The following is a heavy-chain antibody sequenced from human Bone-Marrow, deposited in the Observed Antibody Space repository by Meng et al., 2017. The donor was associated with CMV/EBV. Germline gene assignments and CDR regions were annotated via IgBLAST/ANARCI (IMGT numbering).Heavy chain of an antibody. D-gene: IGHD3-3*01. V-gene: IGHV4-59*01. CDR2: IYYNGNT. CDR3: ARGSGFDP. CDR1: GGTTSSYY. J-gene: IGHJ5*02. Sequence: GSLRLSCTVSGGTTSSYYWNWIRQSPGKGLEWIGYIYYNGNTNYNPSLKSRVNISVDTSKNQFSLKLSSMTAADTAVYYCARGSGFDPWGQGTLVTVSS.